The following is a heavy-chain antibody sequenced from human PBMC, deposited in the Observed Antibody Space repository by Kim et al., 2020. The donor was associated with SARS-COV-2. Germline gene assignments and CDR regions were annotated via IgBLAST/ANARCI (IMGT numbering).Heavy chain of an antibody. V-gene: IGHV3-48*03. CDR2: I. D-gene: IGHD3-16*01. CDR3: ARDQGWGNFDY. Sequence: IYYADAVKGRFTISRDNDKNSLYLQMNSLRAEDTAVYYCARDQGWGNFDYWGQGTLVTVSS. J-gene: IGHJ4*02.